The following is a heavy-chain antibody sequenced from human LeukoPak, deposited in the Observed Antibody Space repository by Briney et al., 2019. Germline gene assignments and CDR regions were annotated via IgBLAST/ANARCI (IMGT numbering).Heavy chain of an antibody. Sequence: SQTLSLTCTVSGGSFSSYYWSWIRQPAGKGLEWIGRIYTSGSTNYNPSLRSRVHMSIDTSKNQFSLKVISVTAADTGVYYCARYGSGSCLDPFDIWGQGTMVIVSS. CDR3: ARYGSGSCLDPFDI. D-gene: IGHD3-10*01. V-gene: IGHV4-4*07. J-gene: IGHJ3*02. CDR1: GGSFSSYY. CDR2: IYTSGST.